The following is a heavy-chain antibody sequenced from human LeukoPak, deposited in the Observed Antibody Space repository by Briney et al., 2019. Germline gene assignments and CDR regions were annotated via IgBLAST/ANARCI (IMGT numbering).Heavy chain of an antibody. Sequence: SVKVSCKASGYTFTNYAISWVRQAPGQGLEWMGRIIPILGIANYAQKFQGRVTITADKSTSTAYMELSSLRSEDTAVYYCARDLWDIAVAGSNWFDPWGQGTLVTVSS. V-gene: IGHV1-69*04. D-gene: IGHD6-19*01. CDR3: ARDLWDIAVAGSNWFDP. CDR1: GYTFTNYA. J-gene: IGHJ5*02. CDR2: IIPILGIA.